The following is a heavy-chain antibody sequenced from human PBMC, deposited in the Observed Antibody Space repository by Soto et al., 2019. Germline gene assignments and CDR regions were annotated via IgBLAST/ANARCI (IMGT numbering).Heavy chain of an antibody. CDR2: ISGSGGGT. J-gene: IGHJ3*02. Sequence: GGSLRLSCAASGFSISTYAMSWVRQAPGKGLEWVSIISGSGGGTYNADSVKGRFTISRDNSKNTLYLQMDSLRAEDTAIYYCAKGITYGIGSGGAFDIWGQGTRVTVSS. CDR1: GFSISTYA. CDR3: AKGITYGIGSGGAFDI. D-gene: IGHD2-15*01. V-gene: IGHV3-23*01.